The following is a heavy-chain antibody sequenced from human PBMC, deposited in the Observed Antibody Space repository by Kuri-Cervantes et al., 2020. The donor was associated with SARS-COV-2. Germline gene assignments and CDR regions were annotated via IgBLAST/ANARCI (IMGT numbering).Heavy chain of an antibody. J-gene: IGHJ6*02. CDR2: ISYDGSNK. Sequence: GESLKISCAASGFTFSSYGMHWVRQAPGKGLEWVAVISYDGSNKYYADSVKGRFTIPRDNSKNTLYLEMNSLRAEDTAVYYCAKDRIGVFGVEYYYGMDVWGQGTTVTVSS. CDR1: GFTFSSYG. D-gene: IGHD3-3*01. V-gene: IGHV3-30*18. CDR3: AKDRIGVFGVEYYYGMDV.